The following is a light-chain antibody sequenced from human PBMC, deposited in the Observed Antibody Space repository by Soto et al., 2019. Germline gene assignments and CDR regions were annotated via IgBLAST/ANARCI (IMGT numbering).Light chain of an antibody. CDR3: QQYYSTPYT. CDR2: WAS. Sequence: DIVMTQSPDSLAVSLGERATINCKSSQSVLYSSNNQNYLAWYQQKPGQPPKLRIYWASTRESGVPDRLSGSGSGTDFTLTISSLQAEDVAVYYCQQYYSTPYTFGQGTKVEIK. V-gene: IGKV4-1*01. CDR1: QSVLYSSNNQNY. J-gene: IGKJ2*01.